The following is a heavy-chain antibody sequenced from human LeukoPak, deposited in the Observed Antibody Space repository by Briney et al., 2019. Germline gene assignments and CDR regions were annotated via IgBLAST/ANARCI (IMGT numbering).Heavy chain of an antibody. CDR1: GYTFTSYG. Sequence: ASVKVSCKASGYTFTSYGISWVRQAPGQGLEWMGWISAYNGNTNYAQKLQGRVTMTTDTSTSTAYMELRSLRSDDTAVYYCARDIGYSSSWYHLDYYGMDVWGQGTTVTVSS. CDR2: ISAYNGNT. J-gene: IGHJ6*02. D-gene: IGHD6-13*01. CDR3: ARDIGYSSSWYHLDYYGMDV. V-gene: IGHV1-18*01.